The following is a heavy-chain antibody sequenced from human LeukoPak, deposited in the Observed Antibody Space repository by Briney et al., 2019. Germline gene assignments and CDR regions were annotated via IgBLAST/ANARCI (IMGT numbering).Heavy chain of an antibody. Sequence: PGRSLRLSCAASGFTFSSYGMHWVRQAPGKGLEWVSVISYDGSNKYYADSVKGRFTISRDNSKNTLYLQMNSLRPEDTAIYYCARSQGAWYGFYGMDVWGQGTTVTVSS. CDR1: GFTFSSYG. CDR3: ARSQGAWYGFYGMDV. D-gene: IGHD6-19*01. CDR2: ISYDGSNK. J-gene: IGHJ6*02. V-gene: IGHV3-30*03.